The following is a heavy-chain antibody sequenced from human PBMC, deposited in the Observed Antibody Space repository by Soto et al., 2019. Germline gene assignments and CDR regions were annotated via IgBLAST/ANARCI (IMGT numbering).Heavy chain of an antibody. CDR1: GGTFSSYR. CDR3: VSDSGAMLSSS. D-gene: IGHD6-13*01. CDR2: IVPIYRTA. Sequence: QVQLMQSGAEVKKPGCSVKVSCKASGGTFSSYRINWVRQAPGQGLERGGEIVPIYRTADYAQKFQGRVSITADESARKSYVELRSLKSRDTAVYYCVSDSGAMLSSSWGKGTLVNVSS. V-gene: IGHV1-69*01. J-gene: IGHJ4*02.